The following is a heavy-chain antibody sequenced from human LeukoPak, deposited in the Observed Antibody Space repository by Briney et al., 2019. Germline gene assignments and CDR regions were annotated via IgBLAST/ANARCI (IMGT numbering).Heavy chain of an antibody. J-gene: IGHJ4*02. CDR2: INHSGST. V-gene: IGHV4-34*01. CDR3: AREGGYSGYDYY. Sequence: PSETLSLTCAVYGGSFSGYYWSWIRQPPGKGLEWIGEINHSGSTNYNPSLKSRVTISVDASKNQFSLKLSSVTAADTAVYYCAREGGYSGYDYYWGQGTLVTVSS. D-gene: IGHD5-12*01. CDR1: GGSFSGYY.